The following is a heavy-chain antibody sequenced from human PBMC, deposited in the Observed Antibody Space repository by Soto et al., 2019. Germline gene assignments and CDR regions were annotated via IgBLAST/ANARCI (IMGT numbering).Heavy chain of an antibody. Sequence: GASVKVSCKASGYTFTSYDINWVRQATGQGLEWMGGIIPIFGTANYAQKFQGRVTITADESTSTAYMELSSLRSEDTAVYYCARTAVLRFFYGMDVWGQGTTVTVSS. D-gene: IGHD3-3*01. CDR1: GYTFTSYD. J-gene: IGHJ6*02. CDR3: ARTAVLRFFYGMDV. CDR2: IIPIFGTA. V-gene: IGHV1-69*13.